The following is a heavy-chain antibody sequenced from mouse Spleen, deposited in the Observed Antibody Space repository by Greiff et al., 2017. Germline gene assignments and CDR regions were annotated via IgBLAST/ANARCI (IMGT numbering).Heavy chain of an antibody. J-gene: IGHJ2*01. Sequence: EVQGVESGGGLVQPGGSLRLSCATSGFTFTDYYMSWVRQPPGKALEWLGFIRNKANGYTTEYSASVKGRFTISRDNSQSILYLQMNTLRAEDSATYYCARDMEAGPFDYWGQGTTLTVSS. CDR1: GFTFTDYY. CDR3: ARDMEAGPFDY. CDR2: IRNKANGYTT. V-gene: IGHV7-3*02.